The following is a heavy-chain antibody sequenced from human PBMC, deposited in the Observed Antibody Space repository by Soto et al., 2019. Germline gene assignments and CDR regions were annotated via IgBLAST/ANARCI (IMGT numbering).Heavy chain of an antibody. J-gene: IGHJ5*02. D-gene: IGHD6-19*01. V-gene: IGHV4-34*01. CDR3: ARAKDSSGWYSEFSWFDP. Sequence: SETLSLTCAVSGGSFSGYHWSWIRQPPGKGLEWIGEINHSGSTNYNPSLKSRVTISVDTSKNQFSLKLSSVTAADTAVYYCARAKDSSGWYSEFSWFDPWGQGTLVTVSS. CDR1: GGSFSGYH. CDR2: INHSGST.